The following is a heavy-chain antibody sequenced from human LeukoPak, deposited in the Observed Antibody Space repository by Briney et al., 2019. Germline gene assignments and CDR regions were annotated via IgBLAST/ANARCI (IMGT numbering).Heavy chain of an antibody. J-gene: IGHJ6*02. CDR3: ARDVTRSPSYYGMDV. CDR2: ISAYNGNT. V-gene: IGHV1-18*01. CDR1: GYTFTSYG. Sequence: GASVKVSCKASGYTFTSYGISWVRQAPGQGLEWMGWISAYNGNTNYAQKLQGRVTMTTDTSTSTAYMELRSLRSDDTAVYYCARDVTRSPSYYGMDVWGQGTTVTVSS. D-gene: IGHD1-1*01.